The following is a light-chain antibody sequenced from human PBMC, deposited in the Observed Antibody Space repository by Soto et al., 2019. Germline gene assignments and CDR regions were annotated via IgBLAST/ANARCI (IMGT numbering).Light chain of an antibody. CDR3: TSYTSSNTLV. J-gene: IGLJ1*01. Sequence: QSVLTQPASVSGSPGQRITISCTGTGTDVGGHKYVSWYQQHPGKAPKLIIYDVSERPSGVSNHFSGSKSGNTASLTISGLQAEDEADYYCTSYTSSNTLVFGTGTKVTVL. V-gene: IGLV2-14*01. CDR2: DVS. CDR1: GTDVGGHKY.